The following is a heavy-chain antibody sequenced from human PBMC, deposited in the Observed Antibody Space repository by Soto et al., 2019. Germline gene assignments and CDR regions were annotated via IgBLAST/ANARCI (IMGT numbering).Heavy chain of an antibody. CDR1: GFIFSDYA. D-gene: IGHD4-4*01. V-gene: IGHV3-23*01. J-gene: IGHJ6*02. CDR2: ISGTRGRQRNT. CDR3: ARQGIGARKYHYRNLDV. Sequence: PGGSLRLSCAASGFIFSDYAMTWVRQAPGKGLEWVSTISGTRGRQRNTFYTASVKGRFTVTRDNSKNTLSLHMNSLRSEDTAVYYCARQGIGARKYHYRNLDVWGQGTPVTVSS.